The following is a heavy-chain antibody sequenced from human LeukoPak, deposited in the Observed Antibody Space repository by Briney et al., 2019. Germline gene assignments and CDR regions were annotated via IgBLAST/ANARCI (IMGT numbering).Heavy chain of an antibody. Sequence: GRSLRLSCAASRFTFDDYAMHWVRQAPGKGLEWVSGISWNSGSIGYADSVKGRFTISRDNAKNSLYLQMNSLRAEDTALYYCAKDRSDILTGYYFNWGQGTLVTVSS. CDR1: RFTFDDYA. J-gene: IGHJ4*02. D-gene: IGHD3-9*01. CDR2: ISWNSGSI. CDR3: AKDRSDILTGYYFN. V-gene: IGHV3-9*01.